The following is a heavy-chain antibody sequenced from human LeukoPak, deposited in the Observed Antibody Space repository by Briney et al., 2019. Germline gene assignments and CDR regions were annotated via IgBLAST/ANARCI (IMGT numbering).Heavy chain of an antibody. CDR1: GGTFSSYA. V-gene: IGHV1-69*13. CDR3: ARESGSFCSGGSCYVS. CDR2: IIPIFGTA. J-gene: IGHJ4*02. D-gene: IGHD2-15*01. Sequence: SVKVSCKASGGTFSSYAISWLRQAPGQGLEWMGGIIPIFGTANYAQKFQGRVTITADESTSTAYMELSSLRSEDTAVYYCARESGSFCSGGSCYVSWGQGTLVTVSS.